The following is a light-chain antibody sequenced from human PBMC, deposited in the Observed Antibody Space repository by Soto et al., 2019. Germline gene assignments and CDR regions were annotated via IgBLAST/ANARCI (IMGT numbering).Light chain of an antibody. CDR2: HVS. CDR1: QSLVYSDGNTY. J-gene: IGKJ1*01. V-gene: IGKV2-30*01. Sequence: DVVMTQSPLSLPVTLGQPAAISCKSTQSLVYSDGNTYLNWFQQRPGQSPRRLIYHVSNRDSGVPDRFSGSGSGTDFTLKISRVEAEDVGVYYCLQGRHWPWTFGQGTKVEIK. CDR3: LQGRHWPWT.